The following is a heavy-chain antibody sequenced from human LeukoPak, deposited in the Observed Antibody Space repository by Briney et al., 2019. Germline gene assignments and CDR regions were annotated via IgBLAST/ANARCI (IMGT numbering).Heavy chain of an antibody. CDR1: GLTFRRDW. V-gene: IGHV3-7*01. D-gene: IGHD5-18*01. CDR2: IKQDGSEK. Sequence: GGSLRLSCAASGLTFRRDWMSWVRQAPGKGLEWVAMIKQDGSEKHYVDSVKGRFTISGDNTKNSLNLQMNSLRAEDTAVYYCATLDTAMVTNFGYWGQGTLVTVSS. CDR3: ATLDTAMVTNFGY. J-gene: IGHJ4*02.